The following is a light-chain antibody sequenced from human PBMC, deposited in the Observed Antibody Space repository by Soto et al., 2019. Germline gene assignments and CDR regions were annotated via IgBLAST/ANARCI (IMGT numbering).Light chain of an antibody. CDR1: SSDVGGYNY. J-gene: IGLJ1*01. Sequence: QSVLTQPASVSGSPGQSITISCTGTSSDVGGYNYVSWYQQHPGKAPKLMIYDVSNRPSGVSNRFSGSKSGNTASLTISGLQADVEADYYCSSYTSSSFYVFGTGTNATVL. V-gene: IGLV2-14*01. CDR3: SSYTSSSFYV. CDR2: DVS.